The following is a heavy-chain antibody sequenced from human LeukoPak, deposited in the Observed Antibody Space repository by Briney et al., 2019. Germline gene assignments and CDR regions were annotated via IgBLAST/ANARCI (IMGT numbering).Heavy chain of an antibody. CDR3: ARHEYSGSYYGLSWFDP. V-gene: IGHV4-39*01. CDR1: GGSISSSGYY. D-gene: IGHD1-26*01. Sequence: SETLSFTCTVSGGSISSSGYYWGWIRQPPGKGLEWIASIYYSGSTYYNPSLKSRVTISVDTSKNQLSLKLSSLSAADTAVYYCARHEYSGSYYGLSWFDPWGQGTLVTVSS. J-gene: IGHJ5*02. CDR2: IYYSGST.